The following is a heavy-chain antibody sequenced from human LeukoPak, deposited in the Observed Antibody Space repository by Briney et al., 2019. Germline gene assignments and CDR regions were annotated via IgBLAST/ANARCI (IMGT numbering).Heavy chain of an antibody. CDR3: ARGRYCSSTSCYHPDAFDI. J-gene: IGHJ3*02. D-gene: IGHD2-2*01. CDR2: ISGSGGST. CDR1: GFTFSNYA. V-gene: IGHV3-23*01. Sequence: GGSLRLSCAASGFTFSNYAMSWVRQAPGKGLEWVSGISGSGGSTYYADSVKGRFTISRDSSKDTLYLQMNSLRAEDTAVYYCARGRYCSSTSCYHPDAFDIWGQGTMVTVSS.